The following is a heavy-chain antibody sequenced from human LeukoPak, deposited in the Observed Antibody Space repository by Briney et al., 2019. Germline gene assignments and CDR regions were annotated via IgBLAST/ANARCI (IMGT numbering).Heavy chain of an antibody. V-gene: IGHV3-73*01. J-gene: IGHJ5*01. Sequence: GGSLGLSCATSGFVFRGHEIHWVRHASGRGLEWVGRIRNKANGYTTEYAASLKGRFNISRDESKSMAYLQMNSLKAEDTAVYYCTRCPVGATSFDSWGQGTVVTVSS. CDR1: GFVFRGHE. CDR2: IRNKANGYTT. CDR3: TRCPVGATSFDS. D-gene: IGHD1-26*01.